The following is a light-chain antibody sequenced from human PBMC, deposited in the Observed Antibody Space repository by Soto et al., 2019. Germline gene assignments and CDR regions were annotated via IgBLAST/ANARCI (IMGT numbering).Light chain of an antibody. Sequence: QSALTQPPSASGSPGQSVTISCTGTTSDVGGYEYVSWYQQHPGKAPKVLLYEVNKRPSGVPDRFSGSKSGNMASLTVSGLQAEDEAEYYCCAYAGSGTVVFGGGTKLTVL. CDR1: TSDVGGYEY. V-gene: IGLV2-8*01. J-gene: IGLJ2*01. CDR2: EVN. CDR3: CAYAGSGTVV.